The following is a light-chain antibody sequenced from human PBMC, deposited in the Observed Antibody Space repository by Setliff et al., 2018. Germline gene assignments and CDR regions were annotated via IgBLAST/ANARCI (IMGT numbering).Light chain of an antibody. CDR1: SSDIGGYNY. Sequence: QSVLTQPASVSGYPGQSITISCTGPSSDIGGYNYVXXXXXXXXKARQLXXXGVSKLPSGGSDRFSGSKSGNTASLTISGLQVEDEADYYCSSYTSNTVVFAAGTKVTVL. CDR2: GVS. CDR3: SSYTSNTVV. J-gene: IGLJ1*01. V-gene: IGLV2-14*03.